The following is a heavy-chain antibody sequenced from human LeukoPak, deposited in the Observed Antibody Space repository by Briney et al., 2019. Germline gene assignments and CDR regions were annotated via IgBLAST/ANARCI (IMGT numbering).Heavy chain of an antibody. D-gene: IGHD3-10*01. CDR3: ARLQRDVLLWFGELLYPYYFDY. Sequence: SETLSLTCTVSGGSISSSSYYWGWIRQPPGKGLEWIGSIYYSGSTYYNPSLKSRVTISVDTSKNQFSLKLSSVTAADTAVYYCARLQRDVLLWFGELLYPYYFDYWGQGTLVTVSS. CDR1: GGSISSSSYY. CDR2: IYYSGST. V-gene: IGHV4-39*01. J-gene: IGHJ4*02.